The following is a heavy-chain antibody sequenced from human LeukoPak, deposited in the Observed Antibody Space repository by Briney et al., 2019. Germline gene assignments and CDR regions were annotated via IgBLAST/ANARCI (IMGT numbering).Heavy chain of an antibody. D-gene: IGHD5-18*01. CDR1: GFTFSNYD. J-gene: IGHJ6*03. CDR3: ARARYSYYLSYYYYMDV. V-gene: IGHV3-13*01. CDR2: IGTAGDI. Sequence: GALRLSFAASGFTFSNYDMHWVRPATGKGLEWGSGIGTAGDIYYPCSVKGGFTISRENAKNSLYLQMNSLRAEDTAVYYCARARYSYYLSYYYYMDVWGKGTTVTISS.